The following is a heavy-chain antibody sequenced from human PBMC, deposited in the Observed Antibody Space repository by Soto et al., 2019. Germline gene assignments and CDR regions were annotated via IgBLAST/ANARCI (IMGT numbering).Heavy chain of an antibody. J-gene: IGHJ6*02. CDR1: GYTFTSYY. CDR3: AREGNGVVVPVADSHYYGMDV. V-gene: IGHV1-46*01. CDR2: INPSGGST. Sequence: ASVKVSCKASGYTFTSYYMHWVRQAPGQGLEWMGIINPSGGSTSYAQKFQGRVTMTRDTSTSTVYMELSSLRSEDTAVYYCAREGNGVVVPVADSHYYGMDVWGQGTTVTVSS. D-gene: IGHD2-2*01.